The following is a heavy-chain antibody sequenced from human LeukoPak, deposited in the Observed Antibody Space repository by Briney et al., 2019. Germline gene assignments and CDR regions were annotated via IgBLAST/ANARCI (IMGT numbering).Heavy chain of an antibody. D-gene: IGHD5-18*01. J-gene: IGHJ3*02. CDR1: GFTFDDYG. Sequence: GGSLRLSCAASGFTFDDYGMSWVRQAPGKGLEWVSGINWNGGSTGYADSVKGRFTISRDNAKNSLYLQMNSLRAEDTASYYCARAKPLQLGGAFDIWGQGTMVTVSS. CDR2: INWNGGST. CDR3: ARAKPLQLGGAFDI. V-gene: IGHV3-20*04.